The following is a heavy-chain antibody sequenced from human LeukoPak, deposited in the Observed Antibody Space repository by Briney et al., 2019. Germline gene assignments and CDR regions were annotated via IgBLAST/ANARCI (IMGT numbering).Heavy chain of an antibody. Sequence: SETLSLTCTVSGGSISSYYWSWIRQPAGKGLEWIGRVYTSGSTNYNPSLKSRVTMSVDTSKNQFSLKLSSVTAADTAVYYCARQLYSSGWYRDWGQGTLVTVSS. V-gene: IGHV4-4*07. CDR2: VYTSGST. CDR3: ARQLYSSGWYRD. CDR1: GGSISSYY. D-gene: IGHD6-19*01. J-gene: IGHJ4*02.